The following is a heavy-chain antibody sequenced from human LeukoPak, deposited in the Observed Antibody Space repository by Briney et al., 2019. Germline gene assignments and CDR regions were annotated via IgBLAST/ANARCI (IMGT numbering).Heavy chain of an antibody. Sequence: GGSLRLSCAASGITFSYFGMHWVRQAPGKGLEWVAFIRYDGSNKYYADSVKGRFTISRDNSKNTLYLQMNSLRAEDTAVYYCAKDLYDFWSGYSMGTDYWGQGTLVTVSS. CDR1: GITFSYFG. V-gene: IGHV3-30*02. D-gene: IGHD3-3*01. J-gene: IGHJ4*02. CDR2: IRYDGSNK. CDR3: AKDLYDFWSGYSMGTDY.